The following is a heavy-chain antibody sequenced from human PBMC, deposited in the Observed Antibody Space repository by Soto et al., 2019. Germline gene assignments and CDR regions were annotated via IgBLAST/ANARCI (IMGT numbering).Heavy chain of an antibody. D-gene: IGHD2-8*01. CDR1: GFTFSSYS. J-gene: IGHJ5*02. Sequence: GGPLRLSCAASGFTFSSYSMNWVSQAPGKGLEWVSYISSSSSAIYYADSVKGRFTISRDNAKSSLYLQMNSLRDEDTAVYYCARDRCTNGVCYFGWFDPWGQGTLVTVSS. CDR3: ARDRCTNGVCYFGWFDP. V-gene: IGHV3-48*02. CDR2: ISSSSSAI.